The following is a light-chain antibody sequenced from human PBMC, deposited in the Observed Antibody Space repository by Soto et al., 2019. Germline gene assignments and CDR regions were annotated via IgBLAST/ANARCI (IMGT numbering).Light chain of an antibody. CDR2: GAS. Sequence: PSPFTLALSPGEKATLSCRASQSVSSNLAWYQQRPGQAPRLLIYGASTRASGVPDRFSGSGSGTEFILTISSLQSEDSAVYYCQQYDVWPALTFGGGTKVDIK. CDR1: QSVSSN. V-gene: IGKV3-15*01. CDR3: QQYDVWPALT. J-gene: IGKJ4*01.